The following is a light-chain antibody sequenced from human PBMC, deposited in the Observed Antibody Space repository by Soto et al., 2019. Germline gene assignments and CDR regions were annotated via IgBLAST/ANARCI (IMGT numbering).Light chain of an antibody. CDR3: MQGTHWPIT. Sequence: DVVMTQSPLSLPVTLGQPASISCRSNQSLVHSDGIAYFSWFQQRPGRSPRRLMYKVSNRDSGVPARFSGSGSGTDFALKISRVEAEDVGVYYCMQGTHWPITFGQGTKVDIK. J-gene: IGKJ1*01. V-gene: IGKV2-30*02. CDR1: QSLVHSDGIAY. CDR2: KVS.